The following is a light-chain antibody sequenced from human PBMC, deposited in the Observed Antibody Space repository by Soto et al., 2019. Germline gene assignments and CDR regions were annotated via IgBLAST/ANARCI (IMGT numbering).Light chain of an antibody. V-gene: IGLV1-44*01. Sequence: QSVLTQPPSVSGTTGQRVTISCSGSNSNIGSNNVNWYQQLPGTAPKLLICVNDQRPSGVPDRFSGSKSGNSASLTISGLQSEDEAEYYCAAWDDSPNVFYVFGTGTKVTVL. CDR3: AAWDDSPNVFYV. CDR1: NSNIGSNN. J-gene: IGLJ1*01. CDR2: VND.